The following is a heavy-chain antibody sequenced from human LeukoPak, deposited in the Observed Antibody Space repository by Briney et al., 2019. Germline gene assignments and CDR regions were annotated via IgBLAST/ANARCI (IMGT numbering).Heavy chain of an antibody. CDR2: ISWNSGSI. D-gene: IGHD6-19*01. V-gene: IGHV3-9*01. Sequence: GGSLRLSCAASGFTFSSYWMHWVRQAPGKGLEWVSGISWNSGSIGYADSVKGRFTISRDNAKNSLYLQMNSLRAEDTALYYCAKESDPYSSGWYAHFDYRGQGTLVTVSS. J-gene: IGHJ4*02. CDR3: AKESDPYSSGWYAHFDY. CDR1: GFTFSSYW.